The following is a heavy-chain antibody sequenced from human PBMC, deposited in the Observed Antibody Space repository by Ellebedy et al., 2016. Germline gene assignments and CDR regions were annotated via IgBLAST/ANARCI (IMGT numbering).Heavy chain of an antibody. Sequence: GGSLRLSCAASGFTFSSYGMHWVRQAPGKGLEWVAVISYDGSNKYYADSVKGRFTISRDNSKNTLYLQMNSLRAEDTAVYYCAKDPGATTVSYFDYWGQGTLVTVSS. V-gene: IGHV3-30*18. J-gene: IGHJ4*02. CDR2: ISYDGSNK. CDR1: GFTFSSYG. CDR3: AKDPGATTVSYFDY. D-gene: IGHD1-26*01.